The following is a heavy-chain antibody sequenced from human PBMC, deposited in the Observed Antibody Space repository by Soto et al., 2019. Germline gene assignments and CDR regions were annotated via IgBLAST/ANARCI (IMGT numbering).Heavy chain of an antibody. Sequence: QVHLVQSGAEVKKPGASVKVSCKASGYTFTSHAIHWVRQAPGQRLEWMGWINAGNGDTRYSQNFLGRVAITRDTSASSAYLDLSTLKSEDTAVYYCARDGARIAVFGVAYYFDYWGQGTVVTVSS. V-gene: IGHV1-3*01. CDR1: GYTFTSHA. CDR2: INAGNGDT. J-gene: IGHJ4*02. CDR3: ARDGARIAVFGVAYYFDY. D-gene: IGHD3-3*01.